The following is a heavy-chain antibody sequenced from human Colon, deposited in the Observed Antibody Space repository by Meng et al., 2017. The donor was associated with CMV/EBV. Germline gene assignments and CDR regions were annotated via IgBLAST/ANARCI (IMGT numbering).Heavy chain of an antibody. CDR1: GFSLNDYS. CDR2: ISSSGRTI. Sequence: AASGFSLNDYSRSWIRQGRGKGLEWISYISSSGRTIYYADSVRGRFTISRDNARNSLFLQMNTLRADDTAVYYCVRTPAAATGWFDPWGQGTLVTVSS. CDR3: VRTPAAATGWFDP. V-gene: IGHV3-11*01. D-gene: IGHD6-13*01. J-gene: IGHJ5*02.